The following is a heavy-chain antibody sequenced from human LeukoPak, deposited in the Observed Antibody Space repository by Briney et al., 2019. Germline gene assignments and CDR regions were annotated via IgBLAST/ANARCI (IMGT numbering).Heavy chain of an antibody. CDR2: ISYDGSLN. CDR1: GFTFSTYA. Sequence: GGSLRLSCAVSGFTFSTYAMHWVRQAPGKGLGWVAAISYDGSLNYYADSVKGRFTISRDNSKNTLYLQMNSLRAEDTAVYYCARDTINYDILTGFRYWGQGTLVTVSS. CDR3: ARDTINYDILTGFRY. V-gene: IGHV3-30*03. D-gene: IGHD3-9*01. J-gene: IGHJ4*02.